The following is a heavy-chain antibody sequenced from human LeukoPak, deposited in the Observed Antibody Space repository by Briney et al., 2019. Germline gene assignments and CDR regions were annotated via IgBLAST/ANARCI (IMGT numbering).Heavy chain of an antibody. D-gene: IGHD1-1*01. Sequence: GGSLRLSCAASGFTFDNYGMHWVRQAPGKGLEWVAFVRYDETNKYYADSVKGRFTISRDNSKNTLYLQMNSLRAEDTAVYYCAKDGHWTFDYWGQGTLVTVSS. CDR3: AKDGHWTFDY. V-gene: IGHV3-30*02. J-gene: IGHJ4*02. CDR1: GFTFDNYG. CDR2: VRYDETNK.